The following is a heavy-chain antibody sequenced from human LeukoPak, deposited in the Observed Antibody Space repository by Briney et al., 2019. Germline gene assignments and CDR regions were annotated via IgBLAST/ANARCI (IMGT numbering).Heavy chain of an antibody. V-gene: IGHV3-21*01. CDR2: IGRSGSYI. CDR3: ARRATTERGHSYGLDF. D-gene: IGHD5-18*01. CDR1: GFTFSSYH. Sequence: PGGSLRLSCEVSGFTFSSYHMNWVRQAPGKGLGCVSSIGRSGSYIYYADSLTCRFTISRDNAKNSLYLQMNSLRAEDTAMYYCARRATTERGHSYGLDFWGQGTLVTVSS. J-gene: IGHJ4*02.